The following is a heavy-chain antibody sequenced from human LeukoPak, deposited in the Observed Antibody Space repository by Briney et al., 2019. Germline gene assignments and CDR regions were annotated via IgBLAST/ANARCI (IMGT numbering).Heavy chain of an antibody. CDR3: ARAGAYSSSSPAGL. D-gene: IGHD6-6*01. V-gene: IGHV3-7*01. Sequence: GGSLRLSCAASGFTFRSYWMSWVRQTPGKGLEWVAIILQDGSEKHYVASVKGRFTISRDNAKTSVYLQMNRLSAQNTAVYYCARAGAYSSSSPAGLWGQGTRVTVSS. CDR1: GFTFRSYW. CDR2: ILQDGSEK. J-gene: IGHJ4*02.